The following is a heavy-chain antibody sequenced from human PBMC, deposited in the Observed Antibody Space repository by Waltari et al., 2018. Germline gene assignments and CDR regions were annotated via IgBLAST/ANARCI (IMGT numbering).Heavy chain of an antibody. D-gene: IGHD3-16*01. CDR1: GYTITEVS. V-gene: IGHV1-24*01. CDR3: ATGRTYENIWGTVRR. CDR2: YDPEEVEP. Sequence: QVQLVQSGAEVKKTGASVKVSCKLSGYTITEVSMNWVRQAPGNGLEWMGGYDPEEVEPVSIQKCQGRVTMTEDTSTYTAYMELSSLRSDDTAVYYCATGRTYENIWGTVRRWGQGTLVTVSS. J-gene: IGHJ4*02.